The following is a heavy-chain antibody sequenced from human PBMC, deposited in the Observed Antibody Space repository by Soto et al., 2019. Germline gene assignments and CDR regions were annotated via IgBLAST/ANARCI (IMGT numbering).Heavy chain of an antibody. CDR3: ARDDIVVVPAAIGEKDYYYYGMDV. CDR1: GFTFSSYG. J-gene: IGHJ6*02. CDR2: IWYDGSNK. D-gene: IGHD2-2*01. V-gene: IGHV3-33*01. Sequence: GGSLRLSCAASGFTFSSYGMHWVRQAPGKGLEWVAVIWYDGSNKYYADSVKGRFTISRDNSKNTLYLQMNSLRAEDTAVYYCARDDIVVVPAAIGEKDYYYYGMDVWGQGTTVTVSS.